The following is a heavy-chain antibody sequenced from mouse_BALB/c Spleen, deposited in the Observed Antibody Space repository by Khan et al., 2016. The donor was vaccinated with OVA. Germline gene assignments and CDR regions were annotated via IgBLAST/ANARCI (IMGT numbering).Heavy chain of an antibody. CDR2: IYPGSGNT. V-gene: IGHV1-63*02. Sequence: QVQLQQSGAELVRPGTSVKMSCKAAGYTFTNYWIGWVKQRPGHGLEWIGDIYPGSGNTNYNEKFKGKATLTADTSSSTAYMQLSSLTSEDSAIYACARPYYYGSSYETMDAWGQGTSVTVSS. CDR3: ARPYYYGSSYETMDA. CDR1: GYTFTNYW. J-gene: IGHJ4*01. D-gene: IGHD1-1*01.